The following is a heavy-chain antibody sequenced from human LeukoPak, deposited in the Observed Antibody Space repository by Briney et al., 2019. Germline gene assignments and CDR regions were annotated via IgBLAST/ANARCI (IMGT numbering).Heavy chain of an antibody. V-gene: IGHV3-33*06. Sequence: HPGGSLRLSCAASGFTFSVYAMHWVRQAPGKGLEWVAVIWYDGSNKYYADSVKGRFTISRDNSKNTLYLQMNSLRAEDTAVYYCVKDSYRYCSGGSCYSDYWGQGTLVTVSS. CDR2: IWYDGSNK. J-gene: IGHJ4*02. CDR3: VKDSYRYCSGGSCYSDY. D-gene: IGHD2-15*01. CDR1: GFTFSVYA.